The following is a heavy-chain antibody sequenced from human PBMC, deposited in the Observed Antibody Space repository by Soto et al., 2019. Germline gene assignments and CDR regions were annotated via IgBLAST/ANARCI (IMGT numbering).Heavy chain of an antibody. V-gene: IGHV1-8*01. CDR1: GYTFTSYD. Sequence: QVQLVQSGAEVKKPGASVKVSCKASGYTFTSYDINWVRQATGQGLEWMGWMNPNSGNTGYAQKFQGRVTITRNTSISTAYMELSRLSSEDTAVYYCARDGAADYDFWSGYFRRSRQALYDAFDIWGQGTMVTVSS. CDR3: ARDGAADYDFWSGYFRRSRQALYDAFDI. CDR2: MNPNSGNT. J-gene: IGHJ3*02. D-gene: IGHD3-3*01.